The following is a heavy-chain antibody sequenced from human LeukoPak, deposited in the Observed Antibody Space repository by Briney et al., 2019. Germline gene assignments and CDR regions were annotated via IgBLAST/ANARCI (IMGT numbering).Heavy chain of an antibody. CDR2: IYPGDSDT. CDR1: GYSFTSYW. D-gene: IGHD6-13*01. J-gene: IGHJ5*02. V-gene: IGHV5-51*01. Sequence: GESLKISCKGSGYSFTSYWIGWVRQMPGKGLEWMGIIYPGDSDTRYSPSFQGQVTISADKSISTAYLQWSSLKASDTAMYYCARQILYSSSWYYWSDPWGQGTLVTVSS. CDR3: ARQILYSSSWYYWSDP.